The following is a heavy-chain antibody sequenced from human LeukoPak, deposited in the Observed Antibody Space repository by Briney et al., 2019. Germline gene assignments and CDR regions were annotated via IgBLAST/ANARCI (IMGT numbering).Heavy chain of an antibody. CDR1: GYSISSDYY. J-gene: IGHJ3*02. CDR2: IFHNGIT. Sequence: SETLSLTCTVSGYSISSDYYWGWIRQPPGKGLEWIGNIFHNGITYYHPSLKSRVTVSVDTSRSQFSLKLISVTAADTAVYYCARAGRDGYSPASDSFDIWGQGKTVTVSS. D-gene: IGHD5-24*01. CDR3: ARAGRDGYSPASDSFDI. V-gene: IGHV4-38-2*02.